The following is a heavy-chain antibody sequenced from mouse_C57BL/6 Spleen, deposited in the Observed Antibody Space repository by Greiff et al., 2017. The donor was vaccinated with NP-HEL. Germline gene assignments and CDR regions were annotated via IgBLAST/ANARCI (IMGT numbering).Heavy chain of an antibody. J-gene: IGHJ2*01. D-gene: IGHD1-2*01. CDR1: GYSITSGYG. V-gene: IGHV3-2*02. CDR3: ARTARIKY. Sequence: EVQLVESGPGLVKPSQSLSLTCTVTGYSITSGYGWNWIRQFPGNKLEWMGYISYSGSTNYNPSLNSRNSITRDTSKNQFFLQLNSVTTEDTATYYCARTARIKYWGQGTTLTVSS. CDR2: ISYSGST.